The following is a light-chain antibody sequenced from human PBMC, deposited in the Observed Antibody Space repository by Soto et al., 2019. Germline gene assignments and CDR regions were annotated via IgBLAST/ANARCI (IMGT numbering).Light chain of an antibody. CDR3: QQYGSSPLAYT. CDR1: QSVSSSY. J-gene: IGKJ2*01. Sequence: EIVLTQSPGTLSLSPGERATLSCRASQSVSSSYLSWYQQKPGQAPRLLIYGASSRATGIPDRFIGSGSGTDFTLTISRREPEDFAVYYCQQYGSSPLAYTFGQGTKLEIK. CDR2: GAS. V-gene: IGKV3-20*01.